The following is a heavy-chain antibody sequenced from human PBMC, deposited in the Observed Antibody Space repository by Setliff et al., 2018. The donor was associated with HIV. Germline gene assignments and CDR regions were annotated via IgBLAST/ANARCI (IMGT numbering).Heavy chain of an antibody. CDR1: GYIFIRYY. CDR2: INPHTGVT. V-gene: IGHV1-2*02. CDR3: ARVPILRYASPVDM. D-gene: IGHD3-9*01. J-gene: IGHJ4*02. Sequence: GASVKVSCKTSGYIFIRYYIFWVRQAPGQGLEWMGNINPHTGVTKYAEKFRGRATMTRDTSRSTVYMELSSLRFDDTAVYYCARVPILRYASPVDMWGQGTLVTVSS.